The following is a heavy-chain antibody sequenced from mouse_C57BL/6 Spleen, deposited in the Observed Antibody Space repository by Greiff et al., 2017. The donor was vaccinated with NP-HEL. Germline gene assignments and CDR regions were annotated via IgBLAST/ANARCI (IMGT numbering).Heavy chain of an antibody. CDR1: GYAFSSSW. Sequence: VKLQQSGPELVKPGASVKISCKASGYAFSSSWMNWVKQRPGKGLEWIGRIYPGDGDTNYNGKFKGKATLTADKSSSTAYMQLSSLTSEDSAVYFCARNGYHAMDYWGQGTSVTVSS. V-gene: IGHV1-82*01. CDR3: ARNGYHAMDY. J-gene: IGHJ4*01. CDR2: IYPGDGDT.